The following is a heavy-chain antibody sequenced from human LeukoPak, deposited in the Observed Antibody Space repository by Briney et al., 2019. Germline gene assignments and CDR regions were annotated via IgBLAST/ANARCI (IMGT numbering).Heavy chain of an antibody. V-gene: IGHV1-46*01. D-gene: IGHD3-9*01. J-gene: IGHJ4*02. CDR2: INPSGGST. Sequence: ASVKVSCKASGYTFTSYYMHWVRQAPGQGLEWMGIINPSGGSTSYAQKFQGRVTMTRDTSTSTVYMELSSLRSEDTAVYYCARGSPTYYDILTGSPGLYYFDYWGQGTLVTVSS. CDR3: ARGSPTYYDILTGSPGLYYFDY. CDR1: GYTFTSYY.